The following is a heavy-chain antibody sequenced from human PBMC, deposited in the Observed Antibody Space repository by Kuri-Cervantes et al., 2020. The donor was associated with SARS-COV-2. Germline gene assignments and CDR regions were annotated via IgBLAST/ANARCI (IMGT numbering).Heavy chain of an antibody. V-gene: IGHV1-18*01. CDR2: ISAYNGNT. CDR3: ARDIKYYDFWSGSDYNWFDP. J-gene: IGHJ5*02. D-gene: IGHD3-3*01. Sequence: ASVKVSCKASGYTFTSYGISWVRQAPGQGPEWMGWISAYNGNTNYAQKLQGRVTMTTDTSTSTAYMELRSLRSEDTAVYYCARDIKYYDFWSGSDYNWFDPWGQGTLVTVSS. CDR1: GYTFTSYG.